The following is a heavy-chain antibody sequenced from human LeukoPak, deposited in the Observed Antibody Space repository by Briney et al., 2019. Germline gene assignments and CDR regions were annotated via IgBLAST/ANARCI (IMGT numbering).Heavy chain of an antibody. CDR2: IWYDGSNK. J-gene: IGHJ5*02. D-gene: IGHD6-13*01. CDR3: AREGIAAANNWFDP. V-gene: IGHV3-33*01. CDR1: GFTFSSYG. Sequence: GGSLRLSCAASGFTFSSYGMHWVRQAPGKGLEWVAVIWYDGSNKYYADSVKGRFTISRDNSKNTLYLQMNSLRAEDTAVYYCAREGIAAANNWFDPWGQGTLVTVSS.